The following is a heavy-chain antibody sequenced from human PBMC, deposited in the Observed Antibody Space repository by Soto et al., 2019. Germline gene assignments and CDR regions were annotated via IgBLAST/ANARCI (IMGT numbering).Heavy chain of an antibody. CDR2: IHWNDDK. CDR1: GFSLSTDGVG. J-gene: IGHJ6*02. CDR3: AHRRVYADSSGYYYYNYYGLDV. Sequence: SGPTLVNPTQTLTLTCAFSGFSLSTDGVGVAWIRQPPGKALEWLALIHWNDDKSYSPSLSSRFTITKDTSRNQVVLTMTNVDPVDTATYCCAHRRVYADSSGYYYYNYYGLDVWGQGTTVTSP. V-gene: IGHV2-5*01. D-gene: IGHD3-22*01.